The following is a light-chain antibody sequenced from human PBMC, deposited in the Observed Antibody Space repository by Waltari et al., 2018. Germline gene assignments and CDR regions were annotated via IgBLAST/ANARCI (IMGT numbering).Light chain of an antibody. Sequence: IVLTQSPGTLSLSPGERATLSCRASQSVSRSLAWYQQKPGQAPKLLIYGASTRATGIPDRCTGSVSGTDFSLTISSLEPEDFAIYFCQHYVRLPATFGQGTKVEIK. CDR1: QSVSRS. J-gene: IGKJ1*01. CDR2: GAS. CDR3: QHYVRLPAT. V-gene: IGKV3-20*01.